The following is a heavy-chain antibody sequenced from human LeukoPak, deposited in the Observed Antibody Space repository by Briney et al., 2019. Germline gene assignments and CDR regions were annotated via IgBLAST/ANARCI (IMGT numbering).Heavy chain of an antibody. J-gene: IGHJ4*02. CDR1: GFTFSSYA. V-gene: IGHV3-23*01. CDR2: INGSGGST. Sequence: GGSLRLSCAASGFTFSSYAMSWVRQAPGKGLEWVSAINGSGGSTYYADSVKGRFTISRDNSKNTLYLQMNSLRAEDTAVYYCAKSGDYGDYGESNYFDYWGQGTLVTVSS. CDR3: AKSGDYGDYGESNYFDY. D-gene: IGHD4-17*01.